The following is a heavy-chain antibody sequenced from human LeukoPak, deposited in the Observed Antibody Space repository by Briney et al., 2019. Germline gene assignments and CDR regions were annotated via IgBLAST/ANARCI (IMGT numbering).Heavy chain of an antibody. CDR2: ISGSGTST. V-gene: IGHV3-23*01. Sequence: GGSLRLSCAASGFTFSSYAMSWVRQAPGKGLEWVSGISGSGTSTFYADSVRGRFTISRDHSKNTLYLQMNSLRAGDTAVYYCAKDTYPGIAAAGTFTRWGQGTLATVSS. D-gene: IGHD6-13*01. J-gene: IGHJ4*02. CDR1: GFTFSSYA. CDR3: AKDTYPGIAAAGTFTR.